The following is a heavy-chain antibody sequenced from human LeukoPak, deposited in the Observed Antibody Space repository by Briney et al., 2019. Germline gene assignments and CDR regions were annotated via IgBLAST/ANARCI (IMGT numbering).Heavy chain of an antibody. CDR1: GFTFSSYW. CDR2: INSDGSST. Sequence: PGGSLRLSCAASGFTFSSYWMHWVRQSPGKGLVWVSRINSDGSSTRHADSVKGRFTVSRDNAKNTLYLQMNRLRAEDTAVYYCAREVGGYFDWQGRWFDYWGQGTLVTVSS. J-gene: IGHJ4*02. CDR3: AREVGGYFDWQGRWFDY. V-gene: IGHV3-74*01. D-gene: IGHD3-9*01.